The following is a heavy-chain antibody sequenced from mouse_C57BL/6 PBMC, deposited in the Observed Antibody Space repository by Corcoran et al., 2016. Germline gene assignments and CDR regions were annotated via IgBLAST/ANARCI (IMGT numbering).Heavy chain of an antibody. J-gene: IGHJ4*01. CDR3: ARSRTGTGYY. V-gene: IGHV1-80*01. CDR1: GYTFTDYN. CDR2: IYPGDGDT. D-gene: IGHD4-1*01. Sequence: VQLQQSGPELVKPGASVKIPCKASGYTFTDYNMDWVKQRPGKGLEWIGQIYPGDGDTNYNGKFKGKATLTADKSSSTAYMQLSSLTSEGSAVYFCARSRTGTGYYWGQGTSVTVSS.